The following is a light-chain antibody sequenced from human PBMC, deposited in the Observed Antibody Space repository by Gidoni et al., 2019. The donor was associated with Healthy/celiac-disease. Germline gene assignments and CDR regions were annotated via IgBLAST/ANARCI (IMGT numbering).Light chain of an antibody. V-gene: IGKV2-28*01. CDR1: QSLLHSNGYNY. Sequence: DIVMTQSPLSLPVTPGEPASISCRSSQSLLHSNGYNYLDWYLQKPGQSPQLLIYLGSNRASGVPDRFSGSGSGTDFTLKLSRVEAEDVGVYYCMQALQTPHPFGQGTKLEIK. CDR3: MQALQTPHP. CDR2: LGS. J-gene: IGKJ2*01.